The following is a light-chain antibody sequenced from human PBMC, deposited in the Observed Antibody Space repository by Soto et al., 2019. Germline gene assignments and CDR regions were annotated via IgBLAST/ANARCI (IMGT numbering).Light chain of an antibody. CDR3: SSYTTSSTVI. Sequence: QSVLTQPPSVSGSPGQSVTISCTGTSTDFVSYNRVSWYQQPPGTAPKLMIYEVSKRPSGVPDRFSGSKSGNTASLTISGLQVEDEAHYHCSSYTTSSTVIFGGGTKVTVL. CDR2: EVS. CDR1: STDFVSYNR. J-gene: IGLJ2*01. V-gene: IGLV2-18*02.